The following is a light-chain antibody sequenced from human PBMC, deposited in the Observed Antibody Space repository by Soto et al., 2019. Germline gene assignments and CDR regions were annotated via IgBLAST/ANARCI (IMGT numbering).Light chain of an antibody. Sequence: EFVLTQSPGTLSLSPGERATLSCRASQSLSSNYLAWYQQKPGHPPRLLIYGASNRATGIPDRFSGSGSGTDFTLAISRLEPEDFAVYYCHQYGGSPPETFGQGTKVDIK. CDR3: HQYGGSPPET. CDR2: GAS. J-gene: IGKJ1*01. V-gene: IGKV3-20*01. CDR1: QSLSSNY.